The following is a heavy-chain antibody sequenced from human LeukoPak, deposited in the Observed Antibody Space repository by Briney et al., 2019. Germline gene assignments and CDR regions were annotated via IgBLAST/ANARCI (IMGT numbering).Heavy chain of an antibody. CDR3: AKGHDFWSGFGFP. Sequence: GGSLRLSCAASGFTFNSYGMHWVRQAPGKGLEWVAVISYDGSNKYYADSVKGRFTISRDNSKNTLYLQMNSLRAEDTAVYYCAKGHDFWSGFGFPWGQGTLVTVSS. CDR2: ISYDGSNK. D-gene: IGHD3-3*01. V-gene: IGHV3-30*18. J-gene: IGHJ5*02. CDR1: GFTFNSYG.